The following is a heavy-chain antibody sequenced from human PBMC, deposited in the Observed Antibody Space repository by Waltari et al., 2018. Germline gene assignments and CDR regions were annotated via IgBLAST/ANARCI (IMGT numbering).Heavy chain of an antibody. V-gene: IGHV4-61*02. CDR1: GGSISSGSYY. Sequence: QVQLQESGPGLVKPSQTLSLTCTVSGGSISSGSYYWSWIRQPAGKGLEWIGRIYTSGSTNSNPSLKSRVTISVDTSKNQFSMKLSSVTAADTAVYYCARDLGPFDYWGQGTLVTVSS. J-gene: IGHJ4*02. D-gene: IGHD3-10*01. CDR2: IYTSGST. CDR3: ARDLGPFDY.